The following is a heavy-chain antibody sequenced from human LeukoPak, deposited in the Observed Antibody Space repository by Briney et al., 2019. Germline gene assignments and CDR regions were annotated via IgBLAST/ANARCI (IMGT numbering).Heavy chain of an antibody. D-gene: IGHD5-24*01. CDR1: GASISSTTYY. CDR2: IYYSGST. J-gene: IGHJ4*02. V-gene: IGHV4-39*01. Sequence: SETLSLTCTVSGASISSTTYYWGWIRQPPRKGLEWIASIYYSGSTYYNPSLKSRVTISVDTSKNQFSLKLSSVTAADTAVYYCARGAGRWLQLRGRIYYFDYWGQGTLVTVSS. CDR3: ARGAGRWLQLRGRIYYFDY.